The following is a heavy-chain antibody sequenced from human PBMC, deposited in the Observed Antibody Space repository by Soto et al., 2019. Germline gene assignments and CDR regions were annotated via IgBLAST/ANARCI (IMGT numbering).Heavy chain of an antibody. CDR3: ARAKRITIFGVVEGGFDP. V-gene: IGHV4-34*01. CDR1: GGSFGGYY. J-gene: IGHJ5*02. Sequence: SETLSLTCAVYGGSFGGYYWSWIRQPPGKGLEWIGEINHSGSTNYNPSLKSRVTISVDTSKNQFSLKLSSVTAADTAVYYCARAKRITIFGVVEGGFDPWGQGTLVTVSS. CDR2: INHSGST. D-gene: IGHD3-3*01.